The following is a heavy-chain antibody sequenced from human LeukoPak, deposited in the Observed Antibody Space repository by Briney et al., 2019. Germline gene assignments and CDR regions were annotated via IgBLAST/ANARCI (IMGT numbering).Heavy chain of an antibody. CDR1: GGTFSSYA. CDR3: AAYYDFWSGYYTQGYYYYYMDV. D-gene: IGHD3-3*01. J-gene: IGHJ6*03. CDR2: ISPICGRA. Sequence: ASVTVSCKASGGTFSSYAISWVRQAPGQGLEWMGGISPICGRANYAQKFQGRVTITTDESTSTAYMELSSLRSEDTAVYYCAAYYDFWSGYYTQGYYYYYMDVWGKGTTVTVSS. V-gene: IGHV1-69*05.